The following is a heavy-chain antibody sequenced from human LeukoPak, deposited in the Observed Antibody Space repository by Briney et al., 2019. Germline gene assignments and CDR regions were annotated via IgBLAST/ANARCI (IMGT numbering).Heavy chain of an antibody. D-gene: IGHD3-3*01. V-gene: IGHV1-18*01. CDR2: IDPSNGTI. CDR1: GYTFNSYG. J-gene: IGHJ4*01. CDR3: ARDGVSGHFDY. Sequence: ASVKVSCKASGYTFNSYGICWVRQAPGQGSEWIGWIDPSNGTIKYAEKLQGRVTMTTDTSTSKAYMVLRSLRSDDTAVYCCARDGVSGHFDYWGRGTLVTVSS.